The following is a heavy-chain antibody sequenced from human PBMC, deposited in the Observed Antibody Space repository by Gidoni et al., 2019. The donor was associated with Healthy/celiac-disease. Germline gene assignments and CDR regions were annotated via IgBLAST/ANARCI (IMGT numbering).Heavy chain of an antibody. CDR1: GLPFSSDA. D-gene: IGHD1-26*01. V-gene: IGHV3-23*01. J-gene: IGHJ4*02. CDR3: AKGEGWELPRHIDY. Sequence: EVQMLASGGGLVKPGGSLRLCCPASGLPFSSDAMCWVRQPPGMGVGWVVAISVRGGSTYDADSVKGRFTISRDNSKNTLYLQMNSLRAEYTSVYYCAKGEGWELPRHIDYWGQGTLVTVAS. CDR2: ISVRGGST.